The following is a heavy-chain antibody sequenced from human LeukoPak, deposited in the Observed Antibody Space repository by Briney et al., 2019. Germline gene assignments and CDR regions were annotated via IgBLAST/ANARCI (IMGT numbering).Heavy chain of an antibody. D-gene: IGHD5-18*01. CDR2: ISGSGGST. V-gene: IGHV3-23*01. J-gene: IGHJ4*02. Sequence: PGGSLRLSCAASGFTFSSYAMSWVRQAPGKGLEWVSAISGSGGSTYYADSVKGRFTISRDNSKNTLYLQKNSLRAEDTAVYYCAKAGNRGYSYGYEDYWGQGTLVTVSS. CDR1: GFTFSSYA. CDR3: AKAGNRGYSYGYEDY.